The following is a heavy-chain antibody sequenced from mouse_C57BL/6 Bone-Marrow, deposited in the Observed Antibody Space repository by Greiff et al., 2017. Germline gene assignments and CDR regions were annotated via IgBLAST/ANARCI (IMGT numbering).Heavy chain of an antibody. Sequence: VQLQQSGAELVRPGASVKLSCTASGFTIKDYYMHWVKQRPEQGLEWIGWIDPESGDTEYASKFQGKATITADTSSNTAYLQLSSLTSEDTAVYFCTTGGSLFAYCGQGTLVTVSA. V-gene: IGHV14-4*01. J-gene: IGHJ3*01. CDR1: GFTIKDYY. D-gene: IGHD1-1*01. CDR2: IDPESGDT. CDR3: TTGGSLFAY.